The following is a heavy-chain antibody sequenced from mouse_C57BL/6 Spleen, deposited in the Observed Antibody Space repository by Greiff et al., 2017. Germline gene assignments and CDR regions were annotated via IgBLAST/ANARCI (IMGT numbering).Heavy chain of an antibody. J-gene: IGHJ4*01. CDR3: VRHRGYYYAMDY. D-gene: IGHD3-3*01. CDR2: IRSKSNNYAT. Sequence: EVHLVESGGGLVQPKGSLKLSCAASGFSFNTYAMNWVRQAPGKGLEWVARIRSKSNNYATYYADSVKDRFTISRDDSESMLYLQMNNLKTEDTAMYYCVRHRGYYYAMDYWGQGTSVTVSS. V-gene: IGHV10-1*01. CDR1: GFSFNTYA.